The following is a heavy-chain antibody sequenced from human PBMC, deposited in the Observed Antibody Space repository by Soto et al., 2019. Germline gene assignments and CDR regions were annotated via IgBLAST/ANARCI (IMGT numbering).Heavy chain of an antibody. V-gene: IGHV3-30*03. CDR1: GFTFSTCG. CDR2: ISYDGSNK. J-gene: IGHJ6*02. D-gene: IGHD2-15*01. CDR3: ARERGDIVVVVAATSRYYVIYV. Sequence: PGGSLRLSCAASGFTFSTCGMHWVRQAPGKGLEWVAVISYDGSNKYYADSVKGRFTISRDNSKNTLYLQMNSLRAEDTAVYYCARERGDIVVVVAATSRYYVIYVWGQGTTVTVSS.